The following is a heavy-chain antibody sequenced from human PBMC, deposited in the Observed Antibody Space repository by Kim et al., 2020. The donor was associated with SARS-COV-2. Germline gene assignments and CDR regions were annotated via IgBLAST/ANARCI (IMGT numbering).Heavy chain of an antibody. J-gene: IGHJ6*03. CDR1: GYTFTGYY. CDR3: ARAECGSGRGGYYMDV. Sequence: ASVKVSCKASGYTFTGYYMHWVRQAPGQGLEWMGRINPNSGGTNYAQKFQGRVTMTRDTSNSTAYMELSRLRSDDTAVYYCARAECGSGRGGYYMDVWGQGTTGTGSS. D-gene: IGHD6-19*01. CDR2: INPNSGGT. V-gene: IGHV1-2*06.